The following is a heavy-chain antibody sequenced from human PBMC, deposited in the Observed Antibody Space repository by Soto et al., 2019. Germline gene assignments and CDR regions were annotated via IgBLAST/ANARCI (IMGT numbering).Heavy chain of an antibody. CDR1: GGSISSSHW. J-gene: IGHJ4*02. V-gene: IGHV4-4*02. Sequence: QVHLQESGPGLVKPSGTLSLTCAVSGGSISSSHWWAWVRQPPGKGLEWIGQIYHSGTTNYTPSRKSPATISIDKSKNQFSLKLNSVTAADTAVYYCAGLGHCNGYFNFDYWGQGTLVIVSS. CDR3: AGLGHCNGYFNFDY. D-gene: IGHD5-18*01. CDR2: IYHSGTT.